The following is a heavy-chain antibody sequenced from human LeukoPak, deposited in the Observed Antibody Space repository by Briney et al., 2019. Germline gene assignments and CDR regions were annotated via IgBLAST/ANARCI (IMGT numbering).Heavy chain of an antibody. V-gene: IGHV1-18*01. J-gene: IGHJ6*03. CDR2: ISAYNGNT. CDR1: GYTLTSYG. CDR3: ARDLNSGWSNYYYYYYMDV. Sequence: ASVKVSCKASGYTLTSYGISWVRQAPGQGLEWMGWISAYNGNTNYAQKLQGRVTMTTDTSTSTAYMELRSLRSDDTAVYYCARDLNSGWSNYYYYYYMDVWGKGTTVTVSS. D-gene: IGHD6-19*01.